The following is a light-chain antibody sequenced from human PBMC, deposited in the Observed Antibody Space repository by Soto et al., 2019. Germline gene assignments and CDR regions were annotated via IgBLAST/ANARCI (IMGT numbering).Light chain of an antibody. V-gene: IGLV2-14*03. J-gene: IGLJ3*02. CDR3: SSSTHSNTVV. CDR2: DVT. Sequence: QSALTQPASVSGSPGQSVILSCSGTSGDIGAYDHAAWFQQHPGEVPKLLLRDVTNRPSGVSGRFSGSKSGNTAYLTISGLRPEDEADYYCSSSTHSNTVVFGGGTKLTVL. CDR1: SGDIGAYDH.